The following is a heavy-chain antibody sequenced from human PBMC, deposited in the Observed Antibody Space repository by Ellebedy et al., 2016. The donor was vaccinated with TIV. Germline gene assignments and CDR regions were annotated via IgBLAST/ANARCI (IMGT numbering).Heavy chain of an antibody. CDR3: ARDARFIVQQHNWFDP. V-gene: IGHV3-11*01. Sequence: GGSLRLSCAASGFIFSDYYMSWIRQAPGKGLEYISYISSSGTPIYYADSVKGRFTISRDNAKNSLDLQMNSLRADDTAVYYCARDARFIVQQHNWFDPWGQGTQVTVSS. CDR1: GFIFSDYY. CDR2: ISSSGTPI. J-gene: IGHJ5*02. D-gene: IGHD6-13*01.